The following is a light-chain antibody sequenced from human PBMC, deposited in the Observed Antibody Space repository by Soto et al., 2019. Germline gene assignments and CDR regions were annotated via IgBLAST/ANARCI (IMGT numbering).Light chain of an antibody. CDR2: RNN. V-gene: IGLV1-47*01. Sequence: QSVLTQPPSASGPPGQRVTISCSGSSSNIGINYVYWYQQLPGTAPKLLIYRNNQRPSGVPGRFSGSKSGTSASLDISGLRSEDESDYYCAAWDVSLSSTVFGGGTEVTVL. J-gene: IGLJ3*02. CDR1: SSNIGINY. CDR3: AAWDVSLSSTV.